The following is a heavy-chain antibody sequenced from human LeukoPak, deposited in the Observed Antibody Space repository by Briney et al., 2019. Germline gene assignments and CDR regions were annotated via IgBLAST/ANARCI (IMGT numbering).Heavy chain of an antibody. CDR3: ASSQPSLTIFGVVIMDDAFDI. CDR2: ISYDGSNK. D-gene: IGHD3-3*01. Sequence: PGGSLRLSCAASGFTFSSYAMHWVRQAPGKGLEWVAVISYDGSNKYYADSVKGRFTISRDNSKNTLYLQMNSLRAEDTAVYYCASSQPSLTIFGVVIMDDAFDIWGQGTMVTVSS. V-gene: IGHV3-30-3*01. CDR1: GFTFSSYA. J-gene: IGHJ3*02.